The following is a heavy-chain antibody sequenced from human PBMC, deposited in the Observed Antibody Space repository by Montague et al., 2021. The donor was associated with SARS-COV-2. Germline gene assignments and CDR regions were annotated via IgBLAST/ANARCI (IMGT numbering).Heavy chain of an antibody. CDR1: GFSLSTPNVG. Sequence: PALVKPTQTLTLTCTFSGFSLSTPNVGVAWTRQPPGKALEWLAVIYSNGDKRYNPSLQRRLTITKDTSRNQVVLSLTNVDPLDTATYYCAHLIRYYDIFTGIPFDDWGQGTQVTVSS. V-gene: IGHV2-5*01. CDR2: IYSNGDK. D-gene: IGHD3-9*01. CDR3: AHLIRYYDIFTGIPFDD. J-gene: IGHJ4*02.